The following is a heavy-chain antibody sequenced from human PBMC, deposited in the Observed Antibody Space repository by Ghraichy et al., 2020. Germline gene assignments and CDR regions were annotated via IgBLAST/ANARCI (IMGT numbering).Heavy chain of an antibody. D-gene: IGHD2-2*01. J-gene: IGHJ6*02. V-gene: IGHV1-2*02. CDR1: GYTFTGYY. CDR3: ARQGSKGYCSSTSCHRDYYYGMDV. Sequence: ASVKVSCKASGYTFTGYYMHWVRQAPGQGLEWMGWINPNSGGTNYAQKFQGRVTMTRDTSISTAYMELSRLRSDDTAVYYCARQGSKGYCSSTSCHRDYYYGMDVWGQGTTVTVSS. CDR2: INPNSGGT.